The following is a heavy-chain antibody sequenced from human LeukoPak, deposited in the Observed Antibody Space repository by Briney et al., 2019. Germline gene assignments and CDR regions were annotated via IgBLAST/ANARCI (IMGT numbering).Heavy chain of an antibody. Sequence: PSETLSLTCAVYGGSFSGYYWSWIRQPPGKGLEWIGEINHSGSTNYNPSLKSRVTISVDTSKNQFSLKLSSVTAADTAVYYCARATDYGEVFDLWGQGTLVTVSS. CDR3: ARATDYGEVFDL. V-gene: IGHV4-34*01. CDR1: GGSFSGYY. D-gene: IGHD4-17*01. J-gene: IGHJ4*02. CDR2: INHSGST.